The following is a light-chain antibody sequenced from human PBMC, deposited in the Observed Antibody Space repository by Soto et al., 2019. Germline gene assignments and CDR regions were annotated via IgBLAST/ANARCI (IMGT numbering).Light chain of an antibody. CDR3: QQGYSTPWT. CDR2: AAS. CDR1: QTINTF. J-gene: IGKJ1*01. Sequence: DIQLTQSPSSXSXXVXXXXXXXXRASQTINTFLHWYQQKPGKAPKVLIYAASNLQSGVPSRFSGSGSGTDFTLTVNSLQPEDFATYYCQQGYSTPWTFGQGTKVDI. V-gene: IGKV1-39*01.